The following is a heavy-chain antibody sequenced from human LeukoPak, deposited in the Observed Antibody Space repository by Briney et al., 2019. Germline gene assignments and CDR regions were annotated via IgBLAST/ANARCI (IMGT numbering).Heavy chain of an antibody. V-gene: IGHV3-48*02. D-gene: IGHD3-22*01. CDR2: ISSGSITI. J-gene: IGHJ4*02. Sequence: GGSLRLSCAASGFTFSSYSMNWVRQAPGKGLEWVSYISSGSITIYYAGSVKGRFTISRDNAKNSLYLQMNSLRDEDTGVYYCARDSHFQTSSGYSFDYWGQGTLVTVSS. CDR3: ARDSHFQTSSGYSFDY. CDR1: GFTFSSYS.